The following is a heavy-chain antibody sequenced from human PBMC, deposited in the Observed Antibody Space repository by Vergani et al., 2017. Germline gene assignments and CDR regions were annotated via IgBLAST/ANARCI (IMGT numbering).Heavy chain of an antibody. Sequence: EVQLVESGGGLVQPGRSLRLSCAASGFTFDDYAMHWVRQAPGKGLEWVSGISWNSGSIGYADSVKGRFTISRDNAKNSLYLQMNSLRAEDTALYYCAKDMSGQLVPEITIYYYYYGMDVWGQGTTVTVSS. CDR1: GFTFDDYA. CDR2: ISWNSGSI. D-gene: IGHD6-6*01. V-gene: IGHV3-9*01. J-gene: IGHJ6*02. CDR3: AKDMSGQLVPEITIYYYYYGMDV.